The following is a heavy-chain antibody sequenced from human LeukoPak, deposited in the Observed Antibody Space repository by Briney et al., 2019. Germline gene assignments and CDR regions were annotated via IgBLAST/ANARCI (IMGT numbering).Heavy chain of an antibody. J-gene: IGHJ4*02. CDR2: IKEDGSIK. CDR1: GFIFNNYW. Sequence: GGSLRLSCAASGFIFNNYWMSWFRQAPGKGLEWVANIKEDGSIKYYVDSVKGRFTISRDNAKNSLCLQMNSPRAEDTAVYYCARIGYSSSCTDYWGQGTLVTVSS. CDR3: ARIGYSSSCTDY. D-gene: IGHD6-13*01. V-gene: IGHV3-7*01.